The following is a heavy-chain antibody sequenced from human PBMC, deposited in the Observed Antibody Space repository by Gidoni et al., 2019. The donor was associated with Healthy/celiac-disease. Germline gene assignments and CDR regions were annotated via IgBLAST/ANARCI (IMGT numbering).Heavy chain of an antibody. D-gene: IGHD3-22*01. CDR2: ISGSGGST. CDR3: AKTIAITMIVVATGMDV. V-gene: IGHV3-23*01. J-gene: IGHJ6*02. CDR1: GFTFSSYA. Sequence: EVQLLESGGGLVQPGGSLRLSCAASGFTFSSYAMSWVRQAPGKGLEWVSAISGSGGSTYYADSVKGRFTISRDNSKNTLYLQMNSLRAEDTAVYYCAKTIAITMIVVATGMDVWGQGTTVTVSS.